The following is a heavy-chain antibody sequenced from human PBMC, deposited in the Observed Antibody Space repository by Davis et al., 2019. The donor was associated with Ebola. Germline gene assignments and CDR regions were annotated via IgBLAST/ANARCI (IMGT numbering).Heavy chain of an antibody. CDR3: ARGRGEDIVVVVAAGFDY. D-gene: IGHD2-15*01. Sequence: MPSGTLSLTCTVSGGSISSSSYYWGWIRQPPGKGLEWIGYIYYSGSTNYNPSLKSRVTISVDTSKNQFSLKLSSVTAADTAVYYCARGRGEDIVVVVAAGFDYWGQGTLVTVSS. CDR1: GGSISSSSYY. V-gene: IGHV4-61*05. CDR2: IYYSGST. J-gene: IGHJ4*02.